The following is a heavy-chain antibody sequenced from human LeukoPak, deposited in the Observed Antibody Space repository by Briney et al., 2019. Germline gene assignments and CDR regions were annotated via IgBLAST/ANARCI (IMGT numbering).Heavy chain of an antibody. CDR2: IYHSGST. CDR3: ARDGLRSGKYNWFDP. CDR1: GYSISSGYY. V-gene: IGHV4-38-2*02. J-gene: IGHJ5*02. Sequence: SETLSPTCAVSGYSISSGYYWGWIRQPPGKGLEWIGSIYHSGSTYYNPSLKSRVTISVDTSKNQFSLKLSSVTAADTAVYYCARDGLRSGKYNWFDPWGQGTLVTVSS. D-gene: IGHD3-16*01.